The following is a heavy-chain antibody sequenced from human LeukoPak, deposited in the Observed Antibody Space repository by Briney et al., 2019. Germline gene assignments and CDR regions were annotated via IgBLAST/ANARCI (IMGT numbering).Heavy chain of an antibody. CDR2: IYYTGST. D-gene: IGHD6-13*01. Sequence: PSETLSLTCTVSGGSISSSSYYWGWIRQPPGKGLEGIGSIYYTGSTYYNPSLKSRVTISVDTSKNQFSLKLSSVTAADTAVYYCAREGIAAAPTQRFYNWFDPWGQGTLVTVSS. CDR1: GGSISSSSYY. V-gene: IGHV4-39*07. J-gene: IGHJ5*02. CDR3: AREGIAAAPTQRFYNWFDP.